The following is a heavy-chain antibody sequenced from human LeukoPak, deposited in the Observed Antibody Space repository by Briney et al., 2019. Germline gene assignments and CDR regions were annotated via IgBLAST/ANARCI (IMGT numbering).Heavy chain of an antibody. Sequence: GGSLRLSCAASGFTFSSYGMHWVRQAPGKGLEWVAFIRYDGSNKYYADSVKGRFTISRDNSKNTLYVQMNSLRAEDTAVYYCAKVGSVIHQFDYWGQGTLVIVSS. CDR2: IRYDGSNK. V-gene: IGHV3-30*02. D-gene: IGHD3-10*01. J-gene: IGHJ4*02. CDR3: AKVGSVIHQFDY. CDR1: GFTFSSYG.